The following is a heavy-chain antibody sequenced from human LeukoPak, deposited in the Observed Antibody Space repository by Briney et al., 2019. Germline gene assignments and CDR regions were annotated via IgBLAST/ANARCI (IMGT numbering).Heavy chain of an antibody. Sequence: AGGSLRLSCAASGFTFSSYGMHWVRQAPGKGLQWVAVMWFDGSNKYYADSVKGRFTISRDNSKNTLYLQMNSLRAEDTAVYYCARGRPLFYFDYWGQGTLVTVSS. CDR1: GFTFSSYG. CDR3: ARGRPLFYFDY. V-gene: IGHV3-33*01. J-gene: IGHJ4*02. CDR2: MWFDGSNK.